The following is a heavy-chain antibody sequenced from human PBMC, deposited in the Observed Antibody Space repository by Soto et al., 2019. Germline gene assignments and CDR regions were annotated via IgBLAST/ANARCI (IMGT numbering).Heavy chain of an antibody. CDR2: IYYSGST. J-gene: IGHJ6*02. Sequence: QVQLQESGPGLVKPSQTLSLTCTVSGGSISSGGYYWSWIRQHPGKGLEWIGYIYYSGSTYYNPSLKSRGPMSVNXSKNQFSLKLSSVTAADTAVYYCARGGRRSPGMDVWGQGTTVTVSS. V-gene: IGHV4-31*03. CDR1: GGSISSGGYY. CDR3: ARGGRRSPGMDV.